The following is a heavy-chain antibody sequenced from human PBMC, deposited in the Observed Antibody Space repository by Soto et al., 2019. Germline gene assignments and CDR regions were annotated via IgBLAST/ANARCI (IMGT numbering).Heavy chain of an antibody. Sequence: GXSRRLSGSASGFTFSSYSMNWVRQAPGKWLEWLSSISSSSSYIYYADSVKGGFTISRDNAKNSLYLQMNSLRAADTAVYYCARDLLSTTGTYCFDYCAQAPLVTVSS. V-gene: IGHV3-21*01. CDR2: ISSSSSYI. D-gene: IGHD1-1*01. CDR1: GFTFSSYS. CDR3: ARDLLSTTGTYCFDY. J-gene: IGHJ4*02.